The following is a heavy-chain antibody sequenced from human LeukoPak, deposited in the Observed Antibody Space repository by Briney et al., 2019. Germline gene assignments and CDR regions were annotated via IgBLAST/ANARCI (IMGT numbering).Heavy chain of an antibody. CDR3: ARDPPASGTTEDNY. Sequence: GGSLRLSCAASGFTFSDYYMSWIRQAPGKGLEWVSYISSSSSTIYYADSVKGRFTISRDNAKNSLYLQMNSLRAEDTAVYYCARDPPASGTTEDNYWGQGTLVTVSS. D-gene: IGHD3-10*01. V-gene: IGHV3-11*04. CDR2: ISSSSSTI. J-gene: IGHJ4*02. CDR1: GFTFSDYY.